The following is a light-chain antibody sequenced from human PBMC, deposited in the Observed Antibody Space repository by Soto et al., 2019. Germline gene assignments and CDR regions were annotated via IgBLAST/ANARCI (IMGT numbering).Light chain of an antibody. CDR1: QDICSF. CDR2: DVS. V-gene: IGKV1-33*01. CDR3: QQYDSLPLT. Sequence: DVQMTQRPPSRSVSVGHRVTITCQASQDICSFLHWFQQKPGKAPPLLIFDVSNLQTGVPSRFSGGGSGTDFALTISSLEPEDIATYYCQQYDSLPLTLGQGTRLEI. J-gene: IGKJ5*01.